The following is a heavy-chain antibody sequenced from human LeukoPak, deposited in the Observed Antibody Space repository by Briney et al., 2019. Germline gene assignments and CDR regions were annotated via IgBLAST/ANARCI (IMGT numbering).Heavy chain of an antibody. D-gene: IGHD6-13*01. CDR1: GFTLSSYA. CDR3: ARGTAGTHAFDI. Sequence: GGSLRLSCAASGFTLSSYAMHWVRQAPGKGLEWVAAISYDGSNKYYADSVKGRFTISRDNSKNTLYLQMNSLRAEDTAVYYCARGTAGTHAFDIWGQGTMVTVSS. V-gene: IGHV3-30-3*01. J-gene: IGHJ3*02. CDR2: ISYDGSNK.